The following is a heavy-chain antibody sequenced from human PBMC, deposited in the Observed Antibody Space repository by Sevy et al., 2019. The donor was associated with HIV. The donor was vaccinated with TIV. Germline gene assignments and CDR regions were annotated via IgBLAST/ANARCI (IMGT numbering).Heavy chain of an antibody. J-gene: IGHJ5*02. Sequence: SETLSLTCTVSGGSISSYYWSWIRQPPGKGLEWIGYIYYSGTTNYNPSLKSRVTISVDTSKNQFSLKLTSVTAADTAVYYCAGGGPPEYRGYDFDWLDPWGQGTLVTVSS. V-gene: IGHV4-59*12. D-gene: IGHD5-12*01. CDR3: AGGGPPEYRGYDFDWLDP. CDR1: GGSISSYY. CDR2: IYYSGTT.